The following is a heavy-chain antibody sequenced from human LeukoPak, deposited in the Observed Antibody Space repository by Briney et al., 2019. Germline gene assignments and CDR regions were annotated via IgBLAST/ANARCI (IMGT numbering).Heavy chain of an antibody. J-gene: IGHJ4*02. Sequence: PGRSLRLSCTASGFTFGDYAMSWVRQAPGKGLEWVGFTRSKAYGGTTEYAASVKGRFTISRDDSKSIAYLQMNSLKTEDTAVYYCTRSGVVPAAPAGYWGQGTLVTVSS. CDR3: TRSGVVPAAPAGY. V-gene: IGHV3-49*04. D-gene: IGHD2-2*01. CDR1: GFTFGDYA. CDR2: TRSKAYGGTT.